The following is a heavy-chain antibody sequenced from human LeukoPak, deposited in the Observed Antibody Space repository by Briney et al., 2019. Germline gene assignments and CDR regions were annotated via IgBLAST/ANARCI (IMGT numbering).Heavy chain of an antibody. CDR2: IVPFRDMT. CDR1: GGTFSTYA. D-gene: IGHD3-16*01. V-gene: IGHV1-69*04. J-gene: IGHJ4*02. Sequence: SVKVSCKVSGGTFSTYANTWVRQARGHGLEWVGRIVPFRDMTNYAQRFQDRVTIAADKSANIAYMELSSLISEDTAVYYCARGPYDGTYYFDDWGQGTLVTVSS. CDR3: ARGPYDGTYYFDD.